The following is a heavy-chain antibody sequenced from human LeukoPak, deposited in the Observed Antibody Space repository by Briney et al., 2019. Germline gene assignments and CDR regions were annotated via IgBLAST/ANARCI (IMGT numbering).Heavy chain of an antibody. CDR3: VHCSSTSCYRGY. J-gene: IGHJ4*02. CDR2: IYPGDSDT. CDR1: GYSFTSYW. Sequence: AGESLKISCKGSGYSFTSYWIGWVRQMPGKGLEWMGIIYPGDSDTSYSPSFQGQVTISADKSISTAYLQWSSLKAADTAMYYCVHCSSTSCYRGYWGQGTLVTVSS. D-gene: IGHD2-2*01. V-gene: IGHV5-51*01.